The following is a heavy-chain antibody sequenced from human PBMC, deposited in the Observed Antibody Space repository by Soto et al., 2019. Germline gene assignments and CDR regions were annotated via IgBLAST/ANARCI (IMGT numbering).Heavy chain of an antibody. V-gene: IGHV3-30-3*01. CDR3: ARSYDSSGYYHFDN. CDR2: ISYDGSNK. Sequence: PGGSLRLSCAASGVTFSRYAMHWVRQGPGKGLEWVAVISYDGSNKYYADSVKGRFTISRDNSKNTLYLQMNSLRAEDTAVYYCARSYDSSGYYHFDNWGQGT. J-gene: IGHJ4*02. D-gene: IGHD3-22*01. CDR1: GVTFSRYA.